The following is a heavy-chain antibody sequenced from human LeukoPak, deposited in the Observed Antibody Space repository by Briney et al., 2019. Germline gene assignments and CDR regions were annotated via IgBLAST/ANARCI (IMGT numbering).Heavy chain of an antibody. Sequence: ASVKVSCKASGGTLSSYAISWVRQAPGQGLEWMGRIIPILGIANYAQKFQGRVTITADKSTSTAYMELSSLRSEDTAVYYCAREVWYYYDSSGYQDYWGQGTLVTVSS. CDR2: IIPILGIA. CDR1: GGTLSSYA. D-gene: IGHD3-22*01. V-gene: IGHV1-69*04. J-gene: IGHJ4*02. CDR3: AREVWYYYDSSGYQDY.